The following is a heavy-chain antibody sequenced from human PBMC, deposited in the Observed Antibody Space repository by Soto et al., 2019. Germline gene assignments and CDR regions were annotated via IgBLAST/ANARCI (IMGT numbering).Heavy chain of an antibody. D-gene: IGHD1-7*01. Sequence: PSETLSLTCAVYGGSFSGYYWSWIRQPPGKGLEWIGEINHSGSTNYNPSLKSRVTISVDTSKNQFSLKLSSVTAADTAVYYCARAPLQLELRDHYYYGMDVWGQGTTVTVSS. J-gene: IGHJ6*02. V-gene: IGHV4-34*01. CDR2: INHSGST. CDR3: ARAPLQLELRDHYYYGMDV. CDR1: GGSFSGYY.